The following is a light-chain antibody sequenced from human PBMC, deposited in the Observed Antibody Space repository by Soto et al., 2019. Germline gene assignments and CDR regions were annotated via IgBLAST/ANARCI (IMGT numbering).Light chain of an antibody. J-gene: IGLJ1*01. Sequence: QSVLSQSPSASGAPGQRVTISCSGNSSNIGNNGVNWYRQLPGAAPKLLIYWSTQRPTGVPDRFSGSKSGTSASLAISGLQSEDEGDYYCAAWDDSLTALYVFGSGTKLTVL. V-gene: IGLV1-44*01. CDR2: WST. CDR1: SSNIGNNG. CDR3: AAWDDSLTALYV.